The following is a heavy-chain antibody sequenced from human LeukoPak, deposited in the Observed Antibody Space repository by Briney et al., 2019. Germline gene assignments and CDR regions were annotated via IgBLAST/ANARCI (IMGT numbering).Heavy chain of an antibody. D-gene: IGHD3-3*01. CDR3: AKDVEDDFWSGYYLYYFDY. J-gene: IGHJ4*02. CDR1: GFTFSSYA. Sequence: PGGSLRLSCAASGFTFSSYAMSWVRQAPGKGLEWASAISGSGGSTYYADSVKGRFTISRDNSKNTLYLQMNSLRAEDTAVYYCAKDVEDDFWSGYYLYYFDYWGQGTLVTVSS. V-gene: IGHV3-23*01. CDR2: ISGSGGST.